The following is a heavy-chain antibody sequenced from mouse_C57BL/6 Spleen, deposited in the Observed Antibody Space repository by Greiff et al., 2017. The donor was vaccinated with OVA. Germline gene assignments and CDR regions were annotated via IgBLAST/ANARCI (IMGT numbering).Heavy chain of an antibody. V-gene: IGHV14-3*01. CDR2: IDPANGNT. J-gene: IGHJ3*01. CDR1: GFNIKNTY. D-gene: IGHD1-1*01. Sequence: VQLQQSVAELVRPGASVKLSCTASGFNIKNTYMHWVKQRPEQGLEWIGRIDPANGNTKYAPKFQGKATIPADTSSNTAYLQLSSLTSEDTAIYYGARSGYGSSYGFAYWGQGTLVTVSA. CDR3: ARSGYGSSYGFAY.